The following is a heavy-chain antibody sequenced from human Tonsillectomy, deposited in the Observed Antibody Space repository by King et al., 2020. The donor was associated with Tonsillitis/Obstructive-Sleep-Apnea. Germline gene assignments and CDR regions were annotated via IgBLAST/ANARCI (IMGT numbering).Heavy chain of an antibody. CDR1: GGSISSSSYY. J-gene: IGHJ6*03. V-gene: IGHV4-39*01. Sequence: MQLQESGPGLVKPSETLSLTCTVSGGSISSSSYYWGWIRQPPGKGLEWIGSIYYSGSTYYNPSLKSRVTISVDTSKNHFSLKLSSVTAADTAVYYCARQQYYYYYMDVWGKGTTVTVSS. CDR3: ARQQYYYYYMDV. CDR2: IYYSGST.